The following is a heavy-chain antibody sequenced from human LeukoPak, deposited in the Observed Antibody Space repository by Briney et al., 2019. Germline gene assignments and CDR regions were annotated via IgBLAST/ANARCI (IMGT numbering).Heavy chain of an antibody. CDR3: ARIEPFDY. CDR2: ISSSDSTI. CDR1: GFTLSSYE. V-gene: IGHV3-48*03. Sequence: GGSLRLSCAASGFTLSSYEMHWVRQAPGKGLEWVSYISSSDSTIYYADSVKGRFTISRDNAKNSLYLQMNSLRAEDTAVYYCARIEPFDYWGQGTLVTVSS. J-gene: IGHJ4*02.